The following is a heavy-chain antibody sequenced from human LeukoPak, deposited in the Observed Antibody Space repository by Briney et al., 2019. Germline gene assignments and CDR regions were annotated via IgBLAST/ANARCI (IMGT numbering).Heavy chain of an antibody. CDR2: IHYSGGST. V-gene: IGHV3-23*01. J-gene: IGHJ4*02. D-gene: IGHD3-10*01. CDR3: AKIIREVDMSYDY. CDR1: GFTFSNYA. Sequence: GGSLRLSCAASGFTFSNYALSWVRQAPGKGLEWVSAIHYSGGSTYYADSVKGRFTISRDNSKNTLYLQMNILRAEETAVYYCAKIIREVDMSYDYWGQGALVTVSS.